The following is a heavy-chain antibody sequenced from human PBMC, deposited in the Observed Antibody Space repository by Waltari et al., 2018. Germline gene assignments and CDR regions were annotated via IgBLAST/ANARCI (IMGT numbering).Heavy chain of an antibody. Sequence: WWSWVRQAPGKGLEWIGQIYGSGSTIYNPSVKSRVTISADNSKNQFSLTLKSVTAADTALYFCARGLSQYGATTGFDYWGQGTRVSVSS. J-gene: IGHJ4*02. CDR3: ARGLSQYGATTGFDY. D-gene: IGHD3-9*01. CDR1: W. CDR2: IYGSGST. V-gene: IGHV4-4*01.